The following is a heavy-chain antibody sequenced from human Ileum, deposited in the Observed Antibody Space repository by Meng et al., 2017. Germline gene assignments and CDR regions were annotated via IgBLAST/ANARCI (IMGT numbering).Heavy chain of an antibody. D-gene: IGHD3-10*01. J-gene: IGHJ4*02. V-gene: IGHV3-11*01. Sequence: QVQLVESGGALVKPGGSLRLSCAASGFNFSDFYTGWARQAPGKGLEFIAYISAIGNTYFADSFLGRVTVSRDSAQKVLYLQMTRMRAEDTAVYYCAKSPRGIDFDDWGQGILVTVS. CDR2: ISAIGNT. CDR3: AKSPRGIDFDD. CDR1: GFNFSDFY.